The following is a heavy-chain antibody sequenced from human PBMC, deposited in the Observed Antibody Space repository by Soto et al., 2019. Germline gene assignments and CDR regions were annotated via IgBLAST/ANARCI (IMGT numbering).Heavy chain of an antibody. J-gene: IGHJ1*01. Sequence: QVQLVQSGAEVKKPGASVKVSCKVSGYTLTELSMHWVRQAPGKGLEWMGGFDPEDGETIYAQKFQGRVTITEDTSTDTAYMELSSLRSEDTAGYYCATDLRSAEYFQHWGQGTLVTVSS. CDR3: ATDLRSAEYFQH. CDR1: GYTLTELS. V-gene: IGHV1-24*01. CDR2: FDPEDGET.